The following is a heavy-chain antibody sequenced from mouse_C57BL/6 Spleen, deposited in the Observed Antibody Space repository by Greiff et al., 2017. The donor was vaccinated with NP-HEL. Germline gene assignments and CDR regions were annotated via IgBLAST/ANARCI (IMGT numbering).Heavy chain of an antibody. CDR1: GYTFTDYY. Sequence: EVQLQQSGPELVKPGASVKISCKASGYTFTDYYMNWVKQSHGKSLEWIGDINPNNGGTSYNQKFKGKATLTVDKSSSTAYMELRSLTSEDSAVYYCASGGAYYGYDGAYWGQGTLVTVSA. CDR3: ASGGAYYGYDGAY. CDR2: INPNNGGT. D-gene: IGHD2-9*01. V-gene: IGHV1-26*01. J-gene: IGHJ3*01.